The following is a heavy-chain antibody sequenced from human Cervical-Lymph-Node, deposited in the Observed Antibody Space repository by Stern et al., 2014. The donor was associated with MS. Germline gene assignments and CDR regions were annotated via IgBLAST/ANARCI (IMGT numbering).Heavy chain of an antibody. V-gene: IGHV4-39*01. D-gene: IGHD5-24*01. Sequence: QLQLQESGPGLVKPSETLSLTCTVSGGSISNSRYYWGWIRQPPGKGLEWIGSIYYSGSSYYNPSLKSRVTISIDTSRKQVSLMLSSGTAADTAVDFCARTIGAPGVAITDAFDIWGQGTLVTVSS. CDR2: IYYSGSS. CDR1: GGSISNSRYY. CDR3: ARTIGAPGVAITDAFDI. J-gene: IGHJ3*02.